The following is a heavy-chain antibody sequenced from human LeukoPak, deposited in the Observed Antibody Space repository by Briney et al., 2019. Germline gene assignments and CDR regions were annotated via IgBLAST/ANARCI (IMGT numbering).Heavy chain of an antibody. CDR3: ARDLGGYNPFDY. V-gene: IGHV3-53*01. CDR2: IYSGGGT. Sequence: GGSLRLSCAASGFTVSSNYMSWVRQAPGKGLEWVSVIYSGGGTRYADSGKGRFTISRDNSNNTLYLQMNSLRAEDTAVYYCARDLGGYNPFDYWGQGTLVTVSS. J-gene: IGHJ4*02. D-gene: IGHD5-24*01. CDR1: GFTVSSNY.